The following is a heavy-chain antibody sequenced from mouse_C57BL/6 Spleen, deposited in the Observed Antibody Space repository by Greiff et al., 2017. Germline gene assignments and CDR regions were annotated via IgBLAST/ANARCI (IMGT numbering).Heavy chain of an antibody. Sequence: QVQLKQSGPELVKPGASVKLSCKASGYTFTSYDINWVKQRPGQGLEWIGCIYPRDGSTKYNEKFKGKATLPVDTYSGTAYMALHSLTSEDSAVYVCAREEGYYDLYFDYWGQGTTLTVSS. V-gene: IGHV1-85*01. CDR1: GYTFTSYD. D-gene: IGHD2-3*01. J-gene: IGHJ2*01. CDR2: IYPRDGST. CDR3: AREEGYYDLYFDY.